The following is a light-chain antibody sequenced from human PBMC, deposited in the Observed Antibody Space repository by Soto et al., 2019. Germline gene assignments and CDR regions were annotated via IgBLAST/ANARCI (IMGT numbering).Light chain of an antibody. V-gene: IGKV1-5*01. CDR2: DAS. Sequence: DIQMTQSPSTLSASVGDRVTITCRASQSITNRLAWYQQKPVKAPKVLIYDASILESGVPSRFSGSGSGTEFALTISSLQPDDFATYWCQHYGGMWTFGQGTKVEF. CDR1: QSITNR. CDR3: QHYGGMWT. J-gene: IGKJ1*01.